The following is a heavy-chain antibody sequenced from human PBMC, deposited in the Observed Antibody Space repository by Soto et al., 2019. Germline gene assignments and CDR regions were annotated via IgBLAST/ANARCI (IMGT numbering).Heavy chain of an antibody. D-gene: IGHD1-1*01. Sequence: GASVKVSCTASGYTFSDYYIHWVRQAPGQGLEWMGWINPNSGGTKYAPKFQGGVTMTRDTSITTAYMELSRLRSGDTAVYHCAREPATAKPEGVDFWGQGTLVTVSS. CDR1: GYTFSDYY. CDR2: INPNSGGT. CDR3: AREPATAKPEGVDF. J-gene: IGHJ4*02. V-gene: IGHV1-2*02.